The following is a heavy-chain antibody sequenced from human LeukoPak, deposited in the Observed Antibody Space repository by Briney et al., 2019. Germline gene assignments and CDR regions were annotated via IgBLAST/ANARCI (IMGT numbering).Heavy chain of an antibody. CDR1: GGSISSRGYY. Sequence: PSETLSLTCTVSGGSISSRGYYWSWIRQPPGKGLEWIGSIYYSGSTYYNPSLKSRVTISVDTSKNQFSLKLSSVTAADTAVYYCARHTGGWGSFDYWGQGTLVTVSS. J-gene: IGHJ4*02. D-gene: IGHD7-27*01. CDR2: IYYSGST. CDR3: ARHTGGWGSFDY. V-gene: IGHV4-39*01.